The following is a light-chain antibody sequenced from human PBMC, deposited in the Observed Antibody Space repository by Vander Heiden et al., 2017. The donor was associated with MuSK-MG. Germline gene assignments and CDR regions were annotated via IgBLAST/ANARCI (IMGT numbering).Light chain of an antibody. CDR3: SSYTSSRGVV. CDR2: EVS. V-gene: IGLV2-14*01. CDR1: SSDVGGYNY. J-gene: IGLJ2*01. Sequence: QSALTQPASVSGSPGQSITISCTGTSSDVGGYNYVSWYQQHPGKAPKLMMYEVSNRPSGVSNRFSGSKSGTTASLTISGLQAEDEADYYCSSYTSSRGVVFGTGTKLTVL.